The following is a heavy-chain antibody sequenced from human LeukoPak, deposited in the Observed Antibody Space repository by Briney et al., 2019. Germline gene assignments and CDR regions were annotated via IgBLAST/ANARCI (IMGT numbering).Heavy chain of an antibody. J-gene: IGHJ4*02. V-gene: IGHV4-34*01. CDR2: INHSGST. CDR3: ARANGDPDY. D-gene: IGHD4-17*01. CDR1: GGSFSGYY. Sequence: SETLSLTCAVYGGSFSGYYRSWIRQPPGKGLEWIGEINHSGSTNYNPSLKSRVTISVDTSKNQFSLKLSSVTAADTAVYYCARANGDPDYWGQATLVTVSS.